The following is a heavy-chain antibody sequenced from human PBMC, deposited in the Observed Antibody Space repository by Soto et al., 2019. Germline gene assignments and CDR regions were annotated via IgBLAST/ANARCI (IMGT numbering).Heavy chain of an antibody. Sequence: GGSLRLSCAASGSTFSNYWMHWVRQAPEKGLVWVSRINTDGSSTIYADSVKGRFTISRDNAKNTLYLQMNSLRAEDTAVYYCASDPREYYFDYWGQRTLVTVSS. CDR2: INTDGSST. CDR1: GSTFSNYW. CDR3: ASDPREYYFDY. V-gene: IGHV3-74*01. J-gene: IGHJ4*02.